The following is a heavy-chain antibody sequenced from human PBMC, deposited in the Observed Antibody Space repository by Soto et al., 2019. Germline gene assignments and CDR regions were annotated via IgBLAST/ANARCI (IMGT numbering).Heavy chain of an antibody. CDR3: GRDTYYDGSGYHSGGVDF. CDR1: VGSFSGSY. J-gene: IGHJ4*02. CDR2: INHSGST. D-gene: IGHD3-22*01. V-gene: IGHV4-34*10. Sequence: SEALSLPCAVYVGSFSGSYWSWIRQPPGKVLEWIGEINHSGSTNYNPSLKSRFAISRDNTKNSLYLQMNSLRAEDTAVYYCGRDTYYDGSGYHSGGVDFWGQGTLVTVSS.